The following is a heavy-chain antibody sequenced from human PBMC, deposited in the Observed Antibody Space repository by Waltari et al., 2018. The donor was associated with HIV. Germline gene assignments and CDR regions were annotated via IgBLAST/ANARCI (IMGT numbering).Heavy chain of an antibody. CDR3: TRDANDFWSGYYNY. CDR1: GFTFGDYA. J-gene: IGHJ4*02. V-gene: IGHV3-49*05. D-gene: IGHD3-3*01. Sequence: EVQLVESGGGLVKPGRSLRLSCTASGFTFGDYALSWFRQAPGKGLEWVGFIRSKPYGGTTEYAASVKGRFTISRDDSKSIAYLQMNSLKTEDTAVYYCTRDANDFWSGYYNYWGQGTLVTVSS. CDR2: IRSKPYGGTT.